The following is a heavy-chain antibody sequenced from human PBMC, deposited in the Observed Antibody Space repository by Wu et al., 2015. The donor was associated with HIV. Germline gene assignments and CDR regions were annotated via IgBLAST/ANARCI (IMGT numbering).Heavy chain of an antibody. J-gene: IGHJ1*01. D-gene: IGHD3-10*01. Sequence: HVQLEQSGAVVKKPGASVKVPCKVSGYSLTKLSIQWVRQAPGKGLEWMGGFDPEEGKIIYAQRFQGRVAMTEDTSTDTSYIDLNNLRSEDTAVYYCTAYPSDIWSTGLLYWGQGTLVTVSS. CDR1: GYSLTKLS. CDR2: FDPEEGKI. V-gene: IGHV1-24*01. CDR3: TAYPSDIWSTGLLY.